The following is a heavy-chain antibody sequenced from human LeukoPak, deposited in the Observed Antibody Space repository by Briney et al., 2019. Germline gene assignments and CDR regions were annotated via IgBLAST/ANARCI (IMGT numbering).Heavy chain of an antibody. CDR3: ARVSETTYYDILTRPGAFDI. Sequence: SESLSLTCTVSGGSISSYYWSWIRQPPGKGLEWIGYIYYSGSTNYNPSLKSRVTISVDTSKDQFSLKLSSVTAADTAVYYCARVSETTYYDILTRPGAFDIWGQGTMVTVSS. CDR1: GGSISSYY. V-gene: IGHV4-59*01. D-gene: IGHD3-9*01. J-gene: IGHJ3*02. CDR2: IYYSGST.